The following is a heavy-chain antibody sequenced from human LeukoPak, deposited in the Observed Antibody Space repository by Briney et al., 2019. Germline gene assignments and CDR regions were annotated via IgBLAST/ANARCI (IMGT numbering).Heavy chain of an antibody. J-gene: IGHJ4*02. CDR3: VRDDETEGRALDY. CDR1: GGSISSGSYY. V-gene: IGHV4-61*02. D-gene: IGHD3-10*01. Sequence: SETLSLTCTVSGGSISSGSYYWSWIRQPAGKGLEWIGRIYTSGSTNYNPSLKSRVTISVDTSKNQFSLQLTSVTPEDTAVYYCVRDDETEGRALDYWGQGTLVTVSS. CDR2: IYTSGST.